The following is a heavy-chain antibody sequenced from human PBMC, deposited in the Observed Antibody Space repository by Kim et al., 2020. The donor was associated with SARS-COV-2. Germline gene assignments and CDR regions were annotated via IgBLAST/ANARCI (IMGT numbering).Heavy chain of an antibody. J-gene: IGHJ4*02. Sequence: RGGSTSYRPSVKGRFTIARDNSKNMLYLQMNRLRAEDTAVYYWAPFSSKDYWGQGTLVTVSS. V-gene: IGHV3-66*01. CDR3: APFSSKDY. CDR2: RGGST. D-gene: IGHD2-2*01.